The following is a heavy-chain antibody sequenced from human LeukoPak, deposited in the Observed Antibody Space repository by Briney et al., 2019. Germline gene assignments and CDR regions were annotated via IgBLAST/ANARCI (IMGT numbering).Heavy chain of an antibody. CDR1: GFTFSSYG. Sequence: GGSLRLSCAASGFTFSSYGVHWVRQAPGKGLEWVAVISYDGSNKYYADSVKGRFTISRDNSKNTLYLQMNSLRAEDTAVYYCAKDPCGGDCQAHLIDYWGQGTLVTVSS. J-gene: IGHJ4*02. D-gene: IGHD2-21*02. V-gene: IGHV3-30*18. CDR3: AKDPCGGDCQAHLIDY. CDR2: ISYDGSNK.